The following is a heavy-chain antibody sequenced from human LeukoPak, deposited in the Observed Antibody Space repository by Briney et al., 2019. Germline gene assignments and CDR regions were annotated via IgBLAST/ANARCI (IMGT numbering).Heavy chain of an antibody. Sequence: GGSPRLSCAASGFTFSTYWMSWVRQAPGKGLEWVANISQDGSEKYYVDSVKGRFTISRDNAKNSLYLQMNSLRAEDTAVYYCARADIVVVVAAFDPWGQGTLVTVSS. CDR2: ISQDGSEK. CDR3: ARADIVVVVAAFDP. CDR1: GFTFSTYW. D-gene: IGHD2-15*01. V-gene: IGHV3-7*02. J-gene: IGHJ5*02.